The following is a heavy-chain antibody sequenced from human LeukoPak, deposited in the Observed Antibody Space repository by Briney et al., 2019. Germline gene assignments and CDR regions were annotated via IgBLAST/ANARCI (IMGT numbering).Heavy chain of an antibody. D-gene: IGHD4-17*01. CDR1: GGSISSYY. Sequence: SETLSLTCTVSGGSISSYYWSWIRQPPGKGLEWIGYIHYSGSTNYNPSLKSRVTISVDTSKNQFSLKLSSVTAADTAVYYCAREQYADLIFDSWGQETLVTVS. V-gene: IGHV4-59*01. CDR3: AREQYADLIFDS. J-gene: IGHJ4*02. CDR2: IHYSGST.